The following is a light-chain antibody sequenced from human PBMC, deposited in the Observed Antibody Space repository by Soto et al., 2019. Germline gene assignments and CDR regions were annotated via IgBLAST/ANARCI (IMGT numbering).Light chain of an antibody. J-gene: IGLJ2*01. CDR2: GNS. CDR3: QSYDSSLSGPGRV. Sequence: QSVLTQPPSVSGAPGQRVTISCTGSSSNIGAGYDVHWYQQLPGTAPKLLIYGNSNRPSGVPDRFSGSKSGTSASLAITGLQAEDEADYYCQSYDSSLSGPGRVFGGGTKLTVL. V-gene: IGLV1-40*01. CDR1: SSNIGAGYD.